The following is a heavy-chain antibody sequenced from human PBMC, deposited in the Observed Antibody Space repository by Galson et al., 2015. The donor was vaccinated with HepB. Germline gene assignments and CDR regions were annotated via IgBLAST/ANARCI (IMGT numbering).Heavy chain of an antibody. CDR3: TRVSYDSGYRVDY. J-gene: IGHJ4*02. CDR1: GFTFNNYW. D-gene: IGHD3-22*01. CDR2: INSDGSST. Sequence: GFTFNNYWMHWVRQAPGKGLVWVSRINSDGSSTTYADSVKGRFTISRDNAKNTLYLQMNSLRAEDTAVYYCTRVSYDSGYRVDYWGQGTLVTVSS. V-gene: IGHV3-74*01.